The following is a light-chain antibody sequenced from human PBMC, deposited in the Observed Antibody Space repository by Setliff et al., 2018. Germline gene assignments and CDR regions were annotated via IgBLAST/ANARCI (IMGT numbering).Light chain of an antibody. V-gene: IGLV2-14*03. CDR2: DVS. Sequence: QSVLSQPASASGSPGQSITISCTGTNSDVGGFKYVSWYQQHAGKAPKLAIYDVSNRPSGVSKRFSGSKSGNTASLTISGLQTEDEADYYCSSETDRSSTTFVFGTGTKVTVL. CDR3: SSETDRSSTTFV. J-gene: IGLJ1*01. CDR1: NSDVGGFKY.